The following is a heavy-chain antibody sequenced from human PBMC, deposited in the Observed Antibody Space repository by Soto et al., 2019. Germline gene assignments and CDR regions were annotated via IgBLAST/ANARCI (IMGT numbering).Heavy chain of an antibody. Sequence: ASVKVSCKASGYTFTSYYMHWVRQAPGQGLEWMGIINPSGGSTSYAQKFQGRVTMTRETSTSTVYMELSSLRSEDTAVYYCARVSRYYDSSGSKSDAFDIWGQGTMVTVSS. D-gene: IGHD3-22*01. CDR3: ARVSRYYDSSGSKSDAFDI. J-gene: IGHJ3*02. CDR2: INPSGGST. CDR1: GYTFTSYY. V-gene: IGHV1-46*01.